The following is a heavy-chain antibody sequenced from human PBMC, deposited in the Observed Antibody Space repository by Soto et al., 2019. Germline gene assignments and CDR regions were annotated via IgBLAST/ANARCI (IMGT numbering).Heavy chain of an antibody. CDR1: GFTVSSNY. CDR2: IYSGGST. Sequence: EVQLVESGGGLVQPGGSLRLSCAASGFTVSSNYMSWVRQAPGKGLEWVSVIYSGGSTYYADSVKGRFTISRDNSKNTLYLQMNSLRAEDTAVYYCARAILRSAGREAVASFDYGGQGTLVTVSS. J-gene: IGHJ4*02. V-gene: IGHV3-66*01. D-gene: IGHD6-19*01. CDR3: ARAILRSAGREAVASFDY.